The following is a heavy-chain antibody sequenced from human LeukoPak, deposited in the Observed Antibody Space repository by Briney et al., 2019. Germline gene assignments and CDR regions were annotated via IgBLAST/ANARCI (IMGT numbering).Heavy chain of an antibody. J-gene: IGHJ5*02. CDR3: ARGGADIVVVPADWFDP. V-gene: IGHV4-59*01. D-gene: IGHD2-2*01. CDR2: IYYSGST. CDR1: GGSISGYY. Sequence: PSETLSLTCTVSGGSISGYYWSWIRQPPGKGLEWIGYIYYSGSTNYNPSLKSRVTISVDTSKNQFSLKLSSVTAADTAVYYCARGGADIVVVPADWFDPWGQGTLVTVSS.